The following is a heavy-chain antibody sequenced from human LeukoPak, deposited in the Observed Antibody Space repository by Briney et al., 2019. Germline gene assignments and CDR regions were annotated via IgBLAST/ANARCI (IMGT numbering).Heavy chain of an antibody. V-gene: IGHV1-69*05. J-gene: IGHJ4*02. Sequence: GASVKVSCKASGGTFSSYAISWVRQAPGQGLEWMGGIIPIFGTANYAQKFQGRVTMTRDTSISTAYMELSRLRSDDTAVYYCARSSYDSSLQIDDYWGQGTLVTVSS. D-gene: IGHD3-22*01. CDR1: GGTFSSYA. CDR3: ARSSYDSSLQIDDY. CDR2: IIPIFGTA.